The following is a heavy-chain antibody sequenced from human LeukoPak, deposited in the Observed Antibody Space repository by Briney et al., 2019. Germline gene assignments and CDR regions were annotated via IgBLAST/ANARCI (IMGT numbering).Heavy chain of an antibody. CDR3: AGVLLWFGEFHPEAADAFDI. J-gene: IGHJ3*02. CDR1: GGSISSYY. V-gene: IGHV4-4*07. CDR2: IYTSGST. D-gene: IGHD3-10*01. Sequence: SETLSLTCTVSGGSISSYYWSWIRQPAGKGLEWIGRIYTSGSTNYNPSLKSRVTMSVDTSKNQFSLKLSSVTAADTAVYYCAGVLLWFGEFHPEAADAFDIWGQGTMVTVSS.